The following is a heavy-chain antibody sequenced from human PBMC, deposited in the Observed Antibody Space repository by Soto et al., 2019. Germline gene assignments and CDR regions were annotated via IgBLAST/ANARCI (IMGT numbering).Heavy chain of an antibody. D-gene: IGHD5-18*01. CDR3: ARSGYSYGPNVD. Sequence: QVQLEQSGPEVKKPGSSVKVSCKAARDTFSSSGFSWVRQAPGQGLEWMGGFIPIFGTANYAPKFQGRVYMAADEFKTTAYMELSGLRSEDTAMYYCARSGYSYGPNVDWGHGTLVTVSS. CDR2: FIPIFGTA. V-gene: IGHV1-69*01. CDR1: RDTFSSSG. J-gene: IGHJ4*01.